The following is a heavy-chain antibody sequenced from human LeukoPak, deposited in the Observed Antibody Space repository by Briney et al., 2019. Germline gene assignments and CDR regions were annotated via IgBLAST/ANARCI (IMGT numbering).Heavy chain of an antibody. CDR2: ISWNSGSI. Sequence: GGSLRLSCAASGFTFDDYAMHWVRQAPGKGLEWVSGISWNSGSIGYADSVKGRFTTSRDNAKNSLYLQMNSLRAEDTALYCCAKGPWYRAYFDLWGRGTLVTVSS. J-gene: IGHJ2*01. V-gene: IGHV3-9*01. CDR1: GFTFDDYA. D-gene: IGHD1-26*01. CDR3: AKGPWYRAYFDL.